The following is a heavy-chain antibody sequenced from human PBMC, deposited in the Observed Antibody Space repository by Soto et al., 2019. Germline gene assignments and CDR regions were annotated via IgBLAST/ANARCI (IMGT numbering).Heavy chain of an antibody. CDR1: GCTFSSYG. Sequence: QVQLVESGGGVVQPGRSLRLSCAASGCTFSSYGMHWVRQAPGKGLEWVAVISYDGRNKYYADAVKGRFTISRDNSKDTLYLQMSSLRAEDTAVYYCVKDGSSGWPYFYDMDVWGQGTTVTVSS. CDR2: ISYDGRNK. D-gene: IGHD6-19*01. V-gene: IGHV3-30*18. J-gene: IGHJ6*02. CDR3: VKDGSSGWPYFYDMDV.